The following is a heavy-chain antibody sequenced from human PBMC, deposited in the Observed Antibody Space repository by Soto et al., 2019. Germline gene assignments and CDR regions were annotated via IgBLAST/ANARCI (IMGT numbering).Heavy chain of an antibody. CDR1: GGSISSYY. D-gene: IGHD1-26*01. J-gene: IGHJ4*02. CDR2: IYYSGST. Sequence: SETLSLTCTVSGGSISSYYWSWIRQPPGKGLEWIGYIYYSGSTNYNPSLKSRVTISVDTSKNQSSLKLGSVTAADTAVYYCASAVGASRFDYXGQGTMVTVS. CDR3: ASAVGASRFDY. V-gene: IGHV4-59*01.